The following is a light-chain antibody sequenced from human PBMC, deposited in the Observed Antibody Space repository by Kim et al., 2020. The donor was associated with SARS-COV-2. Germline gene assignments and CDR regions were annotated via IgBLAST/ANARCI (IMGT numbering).Light chain of an antibody. V-gene: IGLV2-14*03. J-gene: IGLJ2*01. CDR3: SSYTTSTSVV. CDR2: GVS. CDR1: SMDVGGDTY. Sequence: GQSITISCTGTSMDVGGDTYVSWDQQPPGKAPKLMIYGVSNRPSGVSNRFAGSKSGNTASLTISGLQAEDEADYYCSSYTTSTSVVFGGGTKLTVL.